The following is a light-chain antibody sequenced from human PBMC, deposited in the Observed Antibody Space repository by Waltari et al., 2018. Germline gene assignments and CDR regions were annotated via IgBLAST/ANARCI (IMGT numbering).Light chain of an antibody. CDR2: ENN. CDR1: RTNIGTNS. Sequence: QSVLTPQPSLSAAPGQTVTISCPGSRTNIGTNSVYWYQHLPGTAPKVLIYENNKRPSGIPDRFSGSKSGTSATLGITGLQTGDEADYYCGTWDRSLSVGVFGGGTKLTVL. CDR3: GTWDRSLSVGV. V-gene: IGLV1-51*02. J-gene: IGLJ3*02.